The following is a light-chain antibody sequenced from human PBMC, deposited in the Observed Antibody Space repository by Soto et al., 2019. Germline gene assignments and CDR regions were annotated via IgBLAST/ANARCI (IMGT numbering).Light chain of an antibody. Sequence: QSVLTQPPSVSGAPGQRVTISCTGSSSNIGAGYDVHWYQQLPGTAPKLLIYGNSNRPSGVPDRFSGSKSGTSASLAITGLRAVDEADYSCQSYDSSLSGWVFGGGTKLTVL. V-gene: IGLV1-40*01. CDR3: QSYDSSLSGWV. J-gene: IGLJ3*02. CDR1: SSNIGAGYD. CDR2: GNS.